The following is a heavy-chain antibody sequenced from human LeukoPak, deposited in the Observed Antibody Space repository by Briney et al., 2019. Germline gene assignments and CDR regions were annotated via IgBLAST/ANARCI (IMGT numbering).Heavy chain of an antibody. Sequence: SETLSLTCAVYGGSFSGYYWSWIRHPPGKGLEWIGEINHSGSTNYNPSLKSRVTISVDTSKNQFSLKLSSVTAADTAVYYCATRTGYSGYYWGQGTLVTVSS. CDR3: ATRTGYSGYY. D-gene: IGHD5-12*01. CDR1: GGSFSGYY. CDR2: INHSGST. J-gene: IGHJ4*02. V-gene: IGHV4-34*01.